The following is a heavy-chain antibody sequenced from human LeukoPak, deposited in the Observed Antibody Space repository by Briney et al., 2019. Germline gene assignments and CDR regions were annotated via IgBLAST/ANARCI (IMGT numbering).Heavy chain of an antibody. Sequence: GASVKVSCKASGYTFTSYGISWVRQAPGQGLEWMGWISAYNGNTNYAQKLQGRVTMTTDTSTSTAYMELRSLRSDDTAVYYCASSYEDYVWGSCRFDYWGQGTLVTVSS. V-gene: IGHV1-18*01. CDR2: ISAYNGNT. D-gene: IGHD3-16*02. J-gene: IGHJ4*02. CDR1: GYTFTSYG. CDR3: ASSYEDYVWGSCRFDY.